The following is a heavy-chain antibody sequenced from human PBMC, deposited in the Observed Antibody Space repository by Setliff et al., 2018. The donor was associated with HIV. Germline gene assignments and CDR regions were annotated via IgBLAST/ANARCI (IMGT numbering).Heavy chain of an antibody. CDR2: INTNTGNP. V-gene: IGHV7-4-1*02. CDR1: GYTFTSYA. J-gene: IGHJ6*03. Sequence: ASVKVSCKASGYTFTSYAMNWVRQAPGQGLEWMGWINTNTGNPTYAQGFTGRFVFSLDTSVSTAYLQISSLKAEDTAVYYCARDHDYGDLSRNWFYMDVWGKGTTVTSP. CDR3: ARDHDYGDLSRNWFYMDV. D-gene: IGHD4-17*01.